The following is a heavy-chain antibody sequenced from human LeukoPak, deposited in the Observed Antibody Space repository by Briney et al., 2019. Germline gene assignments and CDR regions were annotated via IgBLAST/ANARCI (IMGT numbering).Heavy chain of an antibody. CDR3: AREITLTGYKYGLGFNY. D-gene: IGHD5-12*01. J-gene: IGHJ4*02. CDR2: IYYSGST. Sequence: SQTLSLTCTVSGGSISSGGYFWSWIRQHPGKGLEWIGYIYYSGSTYYNPSLKSRVTISVDTSNNQFSLRLRSVTAADTAVYYCAREITLTGYKYGLGFNYWGQGTLVTVSS. V-gene: IGHV4-31*03. CDR1: GGSISSGGYF.